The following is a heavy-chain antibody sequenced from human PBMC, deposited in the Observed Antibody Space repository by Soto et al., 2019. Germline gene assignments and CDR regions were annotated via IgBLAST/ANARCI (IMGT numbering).Heavy chain of an antibody. CDR3: ARDMGEGDYGFFNY. CDR2: IYHSGST. V-gene: IGHV4-4*02. J-gene: IGHJ4*02. Sequence: QVQLQESGPGLVKPSGTLSLTCAVSSGSISSSNMWSWVRQPPGKGLERIGEIYHSGSTNYNPSLKRQVTISVDKSKNQFPLKLSSVTAADTALYYCARDMGEGDYGFFNYWGQGTLVTVSS. CDR1: SGSISSSNM. D-gene: IGHD4-17*01.